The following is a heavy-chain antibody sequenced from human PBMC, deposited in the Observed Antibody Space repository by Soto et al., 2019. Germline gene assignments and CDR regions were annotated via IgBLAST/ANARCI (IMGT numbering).Heavy chain of an antibody. CDR1: GFTFSSYA. CDR3: ARDFLCIGGSCYSEAY. Sequence: QVQLVESGGGVVQPGRSLRLSCAASGFTFSSYAMHWVRQAPGKGLEWVPVISSDGSNKYYADSVKGRFTISRDNSKNTLYLQMNSLRAEDTAVYYCARDFLCIGGSCYSEAYWGQGTLVTVSS. V-gene: IGHV3-30-3*01. J-gene: IGHJ4*02. D-gene: IGHD2-15*01. CDR2: ISSDGSNK.